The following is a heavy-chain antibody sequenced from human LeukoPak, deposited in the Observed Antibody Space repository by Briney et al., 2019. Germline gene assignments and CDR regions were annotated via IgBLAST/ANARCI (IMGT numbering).Heavy chain of an antibody. J-gene: IGHJ4*02. D-gene: IGHD5-18*01. CDR1: GFTCCYYG. CDR2: TCFGESIK. Sequence: GGPVRLFCGAWGFTCCYYGILWVREAPEEGLVGVAFTCFGESIKFYADSVRGRFTISRDNSKNSLYLQMSSLRAEDTAVFYCAKDSIQGDTALDYWGQGTLVTVSS. V-gene: IGHV3-30*02. CDR3: AKDSIQGDTALDY.